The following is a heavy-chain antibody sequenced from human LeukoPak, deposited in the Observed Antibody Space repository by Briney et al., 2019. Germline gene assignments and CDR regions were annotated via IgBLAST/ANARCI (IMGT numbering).Heavy chain of an antibody. V-gene: IGHV4-39*01. Sequence: SETLSLTCTVSGGSISSSSYYWGWIRQPPGKGLEWIGSIYYSGSTYYNPSLKSRVTISVDTSKNQFSLKLSSVTAADTAVYYCARHVLMYSSSSGAFDIWGQGTMVTVSS. CDR3: ARHVLMYSSSSGAFDI. CDR2: IYYSGST. CDR1: GGSISSSSYY. D-gene: IGHD6-6*01. J-gene: IGHJ3*02.